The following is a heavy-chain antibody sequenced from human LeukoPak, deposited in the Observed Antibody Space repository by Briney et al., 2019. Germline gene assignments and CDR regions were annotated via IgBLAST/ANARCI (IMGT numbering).Heavy chain of an antibody. Sequence: GGSLRLSCAASGFTVSSNYMNWVRQAPGKGLEWVSYIDFTGSTIFYADSVKGRFTISRDNAKNSLYLQMNSLRVEDTALYYCARGFGLAYYYYSMDVWGKGTTVTISS. CDR3: ARGFGLAYYYYSMDV. D-gene: IGHD3/OR15-3a*01. CDR2: IDFTGSTI. J-gene: IGHJ6*03. CDR1: GFTVSSNY. V-gene: IGHV3-48*04.